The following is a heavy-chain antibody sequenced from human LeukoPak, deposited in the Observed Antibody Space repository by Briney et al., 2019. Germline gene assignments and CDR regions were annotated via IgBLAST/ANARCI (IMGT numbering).Heavy chain of an antibody. V-gene: IGHV3-48*03. J-gene: IGHJ4*02. Sequence: PGGSLRLSCAASGFTFSSYEMNWVRQAPGKGLEWVSYISSSGSTIYYADSVKGRFTISRDNAKNSLYLQMNSLRAEDTAVYYCAKDRNGVSIAVAGTGDYWGQGTLVTVSS. CDR2: ISSSGSTI. CDR3: AKDRNGVSIAVAGTGDY. D-gene: IGHD6-19*01. CDR1: GFTFSSYE.